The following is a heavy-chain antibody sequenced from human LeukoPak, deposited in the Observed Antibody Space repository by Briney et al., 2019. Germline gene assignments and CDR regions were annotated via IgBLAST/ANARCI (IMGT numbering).Heavy chain of an antibody. J-gene: IGHJ4*02. D-gene: IGHD1-26*01. V-gene: IGHV4-61*02. CDR3: ARENIVGATIDY. CDR2: IYTSGST. Sequence: SETLSLTCTVSGGSISSCSYYWSWIRQPAGKGLEWIVRIYTSGSTNYNPSLKSRVTISVDTSKNQFPLKLSSVTAADTAVYYCARENIVGATIDYWGQGTLVTVSS. CDR1: GGSISSCSYY.